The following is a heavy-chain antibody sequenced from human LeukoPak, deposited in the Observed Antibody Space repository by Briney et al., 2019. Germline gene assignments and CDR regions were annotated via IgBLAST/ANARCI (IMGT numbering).Heavy chain of an antibody. J-gene: IGHJ5*02. CDR1: GLSFDYFE. CDR3: AKDPRRQYCSGGSCYRWFDP. Sequence: TGGSLRLSCAASGLSFDYFEMHWVRQAPGKGLEWVSAISGSGGSTYYADSVKGRFTISRDNSKNTLYLQMNSLRAEDTAVYYCAKDPRRQYCSGGSCYRWFDPWGQGTLVTVSS. V-gene: IGHV3-23*01. D-gene: IGHD2-15*01. CDR2: ISGSGGST.